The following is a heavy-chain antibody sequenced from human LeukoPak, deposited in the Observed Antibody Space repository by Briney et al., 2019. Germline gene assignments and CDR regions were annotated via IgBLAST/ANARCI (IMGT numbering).Heavy chain of an antibody. CDR3: ARRATVTTHLDY. J-gene: IGHJ4*02. V-gene: IGHV4-38-2*02. D-gene: IGHD4-17*01. CDR2: IYHSGST. Sequence: SETLSLTCTVSGYSISSGYYWGWIRQPPGKGLEWIGSIYHSGSTYYNPSLKSRVTISVDTSKNQFSLKLSSVTAADTAVYYCARRATVTTHLDYWGQGTLVTVSS. CDR1: GYSISSGYY.